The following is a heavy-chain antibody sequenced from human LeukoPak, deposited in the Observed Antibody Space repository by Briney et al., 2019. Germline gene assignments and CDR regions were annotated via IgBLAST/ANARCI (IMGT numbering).Heavy chain of an antibody. CDR1: GYTFTSYG. D-gene: IGHD3-10*01. CDR2: ISAYNGNT. Sequence: ASVKVSCKASGYTFTSYGISWVRQAPGQGLEWMGWISAYNGNTNYAQKLQGRVTMTTDTSTSTAYMELRSLRSDDTAVYYCARGELYYYGSGKATDHWGQGTLVTVSS. V-gene: IGHV1-18*01. CDR3: ARGELYYYGSGKATDH. J-gene: IGHJ4*02.